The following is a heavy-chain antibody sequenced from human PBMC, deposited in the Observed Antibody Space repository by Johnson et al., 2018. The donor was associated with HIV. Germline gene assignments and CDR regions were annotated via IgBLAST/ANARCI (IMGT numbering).Heavy chain of an antibody. Sequence: VQLVESGGGLVKPGGSLTLSCAASGFTFSNACMSWVRQAPGKGLEWVGRIKTKTDGGTTDYPAPVKGRFTISRDYSKNTLYLQMNSLKIEDTAVYYCTSVSSGWYGGAFDIWGQGTMVTVSS. CDR2: IKTKTDGGTT. V-gene: IGHV3-15*01. CDR1: GFTFSNAC. D-gene: IGHD6-19*01. CDR3: TSVSSGWYGGAFDI. J-gene: IGHJ3*02.